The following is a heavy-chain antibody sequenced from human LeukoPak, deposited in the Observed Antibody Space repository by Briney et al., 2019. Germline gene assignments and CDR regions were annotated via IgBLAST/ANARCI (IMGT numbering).Heavy chain of an antibody. V-gene: IGHV3-66*01. CDR1: GFTVSSNY. D-gene: IGHD3-10*01. J-gene: IGHJ3*02. Sequence: PGGSLRLSCAASGFTVSSNYMSWVRQAPGKGLEWVSVIYSGGSTYYADSVKGRFIISRDNAKNSLYLQMNSLRAEDTAVYYCARDRYGSGNDGFDIWGQGTLVTVSS. CDR3: ARDRYGSGNDGFDI. CDR2: IYSGGST.